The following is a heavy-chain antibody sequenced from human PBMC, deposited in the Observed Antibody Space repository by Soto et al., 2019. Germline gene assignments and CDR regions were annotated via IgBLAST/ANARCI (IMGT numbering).Heavy chain of an antibody. Sequence: DSVKVCFKASGYPFTSYGISLVRQAPGQGLEWMGWISAYNGNTNYAQKLQGRVTMTTDTSTSTAYMELRSLRSYDTAVYYCARDDAGWFDPWGKGNLVTVS. V-gene: IGHV1-18*01. CDR1: GYPFTSYG. J-gene: IGHJ5*02. CDR3: ARDDAGWFDP. CDR2: ISAYNGNT.